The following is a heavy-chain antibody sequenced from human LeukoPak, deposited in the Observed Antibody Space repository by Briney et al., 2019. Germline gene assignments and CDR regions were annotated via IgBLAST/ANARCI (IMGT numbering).Heavy chain of an antibody. Sequence: SETLSLTCGVSGGPIAITNYWSWVRRAPGKGLEWIGEISHDGTRNYNPSLRSRVAMSLDRAKNQFSLSLTSVTAADTAVYYCTRENRPFCPFVYWGEGVLVSVSS. CDR3: TRENRPFCPFVY. CDR1: GGPIAITNY. J-gene: IGHJ4*02. D-gene: IGHD2-21*01. CDR2: ISHDGTR. V-gene: IGHV4-4*02.